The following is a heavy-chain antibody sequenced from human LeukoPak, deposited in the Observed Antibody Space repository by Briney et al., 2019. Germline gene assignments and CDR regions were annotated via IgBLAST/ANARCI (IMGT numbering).Heavy chain of an antibody. CDR3: AKRGGYCSSGTCYGGFDY. CDR2: IGSTASRT. V-gene: IGHV3-23*01. J-gene: IGHJ4*02. CDR1: GFTFSSFA. D-gene: IGHD2-15*01. Sequence: PGASLRLSCAASGFTFSSFAMSWVRQAPGKGLEWVSAIGSTASRTYYADSVKGRFTISRDNSKNTLYLQMSSLRAEDTAVYSCAKRGGYCSSGTCYGGFDYWGQGTLVTVSS.